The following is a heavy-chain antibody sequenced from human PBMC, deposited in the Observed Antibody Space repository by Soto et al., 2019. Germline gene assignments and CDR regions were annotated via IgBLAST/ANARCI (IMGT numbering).Heavy chain of an antibody. CDR1: GGTFSSYA. Sequence: QVQLVQSGAEVKKPGSSVKVSCKASGGTFSSYAISWVRQAPGQGLEWMGGIIPIFGTANYAQKFQGRVTINADESTSTAYMELSSLICEDTAVYYCVRGEAEDIVVVPAAHYYYGMDVWGQGTTVTVSS. CDR2: IIPIFGTA. D-gene: IGHD2-2*01. CDR3: VRGEAEDIVVVPAAHYYYGMDV. V-gene: IGHV1-69*01. J-gene: IGHJ6*02.